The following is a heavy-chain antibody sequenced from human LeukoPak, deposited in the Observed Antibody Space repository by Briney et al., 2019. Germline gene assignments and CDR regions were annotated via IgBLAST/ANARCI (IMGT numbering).Heavy chain of an antibody. D-gene: IGHD1-26*01. CDR1: GYAFTDYY. J-gene: IGHJ4*02. V-gene: IGHV1-69*05. CDR3: AREGIVGATTLGY. Sequence: SVKVSCKASGYAFTDYYIHWLRQAPGQGLEWMGRIIPIFGTANYAQKFQGRVTITTDESTSTAYMELSSLRSEDTAVYYCAREGIVGATTLGYWGQGTLVTVSS. CDR2: IIPIFGTA.